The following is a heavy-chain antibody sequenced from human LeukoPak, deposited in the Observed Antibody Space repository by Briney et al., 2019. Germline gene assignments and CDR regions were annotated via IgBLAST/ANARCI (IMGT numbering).Heavy chain of an antibody. CDR2: VNPSGGSP. V-gene: IGHV1-46*01. CDR1: GYTFTSYY. D-gene: IGHD6-19*01. Sequence: ASVKLSCKASGYTFTSYYMHWVRQAPGQGLECWGIVNPSGGSPSYAQKFQGRVTMTRDMSTSTVYMELSRLRSEDTAVYYCAGFMYSSGWIFDYWGQGTLVTVSS. CDR3: AGFMYSSGWIFDY. J-gene: IGHJ4*02.